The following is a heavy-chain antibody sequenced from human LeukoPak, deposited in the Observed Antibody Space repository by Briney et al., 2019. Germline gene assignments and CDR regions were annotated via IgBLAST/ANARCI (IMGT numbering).Heavy chain of an antibody. D-gene: IGHD6-19*01. CDR2: INPNSGGT. Sequence: ASVKVSCKASGYTFTGYYMHWVRQAPGQGLEWMGRINPNSGGTNYAQKFQGRVTMTRDTSISTAYMELSRLRSDDTAVYYCARDTGYSSGRYVYWGQGTLVTVSS. CDR3: ARDTGYSSGRYVY. V-gene: IGHV1-2*06. CDR1: GYTFTGYY. J-gene: IGHJ4*02.